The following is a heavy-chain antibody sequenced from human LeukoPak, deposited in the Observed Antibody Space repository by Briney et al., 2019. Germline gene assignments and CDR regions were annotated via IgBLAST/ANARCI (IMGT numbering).Heavy chain of an antibody. D-gene: IGHD3-16*01. J-gene: IGHJ4*02. Sequence: PGGSLRLSCAASGFTFSSYWMSWVRQAPGKGLEWVANINQDGNENYYVNSVKGRFTISRDNAKNSLYLHLSSLRAEDTAVYYCARDVFGAPHGYWGQGTLATVSS. CDR1: GFTFSSYW. V-gene: IGHV3-7*01. CDR3: ARDVFGAPHGY. CDR2: INQDGNEN.